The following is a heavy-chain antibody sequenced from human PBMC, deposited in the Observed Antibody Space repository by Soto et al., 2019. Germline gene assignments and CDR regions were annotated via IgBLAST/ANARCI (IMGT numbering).Heavy chain of an antibody. CDR1: GFTFSGSA. CDR2: IRSKGNNYAT. J-gene: IGHJ6*03. D-gene: IGHD3-3*01. CDR3: SRQASDFWSGKPQYYMDV. V-gene: IGHV3-73*01. Sequence: EVQLVESGGGLVQPGGSLKLSCAASGFTFSGSAMHWVRQASGKGLEWVGRIRSKGNNYATVYGASLKGRFTISRDDAKNTAYLQMISLNTEDTAVYYCSRQASDFWSGKPQYYMDVWGKGTTVTVSS.